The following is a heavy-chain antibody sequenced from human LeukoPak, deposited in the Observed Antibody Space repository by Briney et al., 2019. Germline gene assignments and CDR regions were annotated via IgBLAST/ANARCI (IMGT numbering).Heavy chain of an antibody. Sequence: SQTLSLTCAVSGGSISSGNYYWRWIRQPAGKGLEWIGRIYTSGSTNYNPSLKSRVTISLDTSKNQFSLKLSSVTAADTAVYYCARGSSWSQDEYFQHWGQGTLVTVSS. D-gene: IGHD6-13*01. CDR3: ARGSSWSQDEYFQH. CDR2: IYTSGST. V-gene: IGHV4-61*02. CDR1: GGSISSGNYY. J-gene: IGHJ1*01.